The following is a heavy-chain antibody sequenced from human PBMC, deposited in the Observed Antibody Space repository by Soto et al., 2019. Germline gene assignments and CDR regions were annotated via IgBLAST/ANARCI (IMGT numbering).Heavy chain of an antibody. CDR3: ARAPPGGPYCHTSSCYSY. CDR2: MYTYNGDT. J-gene: IGHJ4*02. D-gene: IGHD2-2*01. V-gene: IGHV1-18*04. Sequence: QVQLVQSGGEVKRPGASVKISCKASGYTFTSYGFSWVRQAPGQGLEWMGWMYTYNGDTNYAQKFQGRVTMTADTSTATAYMELRGLRSDDTAVYFSARAPPGGPYCHTSSCYSYWGQGTRVTVSS. CDR1: GYTFTSYG.